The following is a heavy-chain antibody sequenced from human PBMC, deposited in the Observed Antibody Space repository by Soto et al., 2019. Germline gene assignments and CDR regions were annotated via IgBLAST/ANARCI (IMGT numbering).Heavy chain of an antibody. Sequence: QVQLVESGGGVVQPGTSLRLSCVGSGFTFRSFVIHWVRQAPGKGLEWVALTSYDGSNTYYGDSVKGRFTISRDNSKYTVYLQMDSLRVEDTALYYCARWGTTGGLDFWGQGTLVIVSS. CDR2: TSYDGSNT. J-gene: IGHJ4*02. D-gene: IGHD3-16*01. CDR3: ARWGTTGGLDF. V-gene: IGHV3-30*03. CDR1: GFTFRSFV.